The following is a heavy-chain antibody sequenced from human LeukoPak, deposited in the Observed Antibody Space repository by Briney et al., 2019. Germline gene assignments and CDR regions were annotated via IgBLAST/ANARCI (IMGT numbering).Heavy chain of an antibody. CDR3: ARGSVGEYCSGGSCYHFDY. D-gene: IGHD2-15*01. CDR1: GYTFTSYA. V-gene: IGHV1-8*02. Sequence: ASVKVSCKASGYTFTSYAMNWVRQAPGQGLEWMGWMNPNSGNTGYAQRFQGRVTMTRDTSKSTAYMELSSLRSEDSAMYYCARGSVGEYCSGGSCYHFDYWGQGTLVTVSS. CDR2: MNPNSGNT. J-gene: IGHJ4*02.